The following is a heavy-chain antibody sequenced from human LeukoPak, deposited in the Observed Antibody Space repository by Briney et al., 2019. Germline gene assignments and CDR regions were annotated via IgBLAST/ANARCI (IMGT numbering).Heavy chain of an antibody. J-gene: IGHJ4*02. CDR2: IFASGST. Sequence: PSETLSLTCTVSGASINSDYWTWVRQVAGKGLEWIGRIFASGSTNYNPYLRSRITMSVDTSKNQFSLDLSSVTAADTGVYYCMRGWAPRGEKSSFASWGQGTLVTVSS. CDR3: MRGWAPRGEKSSFAS. CDR1: GASINSDY. V-gene: IGHV4-4*07. D-gene: IGHD3-10*01.